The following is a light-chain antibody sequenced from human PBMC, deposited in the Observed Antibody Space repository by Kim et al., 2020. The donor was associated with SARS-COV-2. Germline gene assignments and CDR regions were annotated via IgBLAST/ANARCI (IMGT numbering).Light chain of an antibody. CDR1: TSDVGSCKR. Sequence: QSVTIACPASTSDVGSCKRVSWYQQHPGKAPKLMLRDVTERPSGVPDRFSGSKSGNTASLTISGLQAEDEGDYYCCSSTGTYTPYLFGTGTKVTVL. CDR2: DVT. J-gene: IGLJ1*01. CDR3: CSSTGTYTPYL. V-gene: IGLV2-11*01.